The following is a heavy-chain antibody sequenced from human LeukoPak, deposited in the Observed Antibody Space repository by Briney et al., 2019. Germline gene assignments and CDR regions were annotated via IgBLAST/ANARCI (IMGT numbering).Heavy chain of an antibody. J-gene: IGHJ4*02. V-gene: IGHV1-8*01. CDR1: GYTFTSYD. Sequence: ASVKVSCKASGYTFTSYDINWVRQATGQGLEWMGWMNPNSGNTGYAQKFQGRVTMTRNTSISTAYMELSSLRSEDTAVYYRARGYDSSGYGTSGGSDYWGQGTLVTVSS. CDR3: ARGYDSSGYGTSGGSDY. CDR2: MNPNSGNT. D-gene: IGHD3-22*01.